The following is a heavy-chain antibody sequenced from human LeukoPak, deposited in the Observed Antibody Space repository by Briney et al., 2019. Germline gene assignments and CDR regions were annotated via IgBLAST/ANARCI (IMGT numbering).Heavy chain of an antibody. V-gene: IGHV1-2*02. Sequence: ASVRVSCKASEYGFTGYFMHWVRQAPGQGLEWMGWINPDSGGTKYAQKFQGRVTMTRDTSTSTAYMELSGLTSDDTAVYYCARFAVVITNDYWGQGTLVTVSS. CDR3: ARFAVVITNDY. CDR2: INPDSGGT. CDR1: EYGFTGYF. J-gene: IGHJ4*02. D-gene: IGHD3-10*01.